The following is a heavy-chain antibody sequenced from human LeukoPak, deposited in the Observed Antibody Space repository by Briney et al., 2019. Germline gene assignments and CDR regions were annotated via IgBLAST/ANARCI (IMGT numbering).Heavy chain of an antibody. CDR2: ISSSSSYI. D-gene: IGHD3-9*01. V-gene: IGHV3-21*01. CDR1: GFTFSSYS. Sequence: GGSLRLSCAASGFTFSSYSMNWVRQAPGKGLEWVSSISSSSSYIYYADSVKGRFTISRDNAKNSLYLQMNSLRAEDTAVYYCARRLDYDILTGHYMDVWGKGTTVTVSS. J-gene: IGHJ6*04. CDR3: ARRLDYDILTGHYMDV.